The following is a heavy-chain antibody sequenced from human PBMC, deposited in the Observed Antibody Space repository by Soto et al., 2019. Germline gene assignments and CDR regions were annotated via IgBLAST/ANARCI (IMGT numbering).Heavy chain of an antibody. J-gene: IGHJ2*01. CDR2: ISGSGGRT. V-gene: IGHV3-23*01. Sequence: EVQLLESGGGLVQPGGSLRLSCAASGFTFSSYAMSWVRQAPGKGLEWVSVISGSGGRTYSADSVKGRFTISRDNSKNTLYLQMNSLRAEDTAVYYCAKRTVGWYFDLWGRGTLVTVSS. CDR1: GFTFSSYA. CDR3: AKRTVGWYFDL. D-gene: IGHD4-17*01.